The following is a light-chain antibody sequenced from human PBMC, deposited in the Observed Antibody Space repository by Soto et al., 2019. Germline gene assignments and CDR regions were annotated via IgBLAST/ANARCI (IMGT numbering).Light chain of an antibody. CDR1: NIRSKS. CDR2: YDN. Sequence: SYELTQPPSVSVAPGKTATITCGGNNIRSKSVHWYQQKPGQAPVLVIYYDNDRPSGIPERFSGSSSGNTATLTISRVEAGDEADYYCQVWDSSSDHYVFGIGTKLTVL. V-gene: IGLV3-21*04. CDR3: QVWDSSSDHYV. J-gene: IGLJ1*01.